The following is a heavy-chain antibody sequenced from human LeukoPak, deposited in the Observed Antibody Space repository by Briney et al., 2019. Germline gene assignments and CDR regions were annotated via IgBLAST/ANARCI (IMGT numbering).Heavy chain of an antibody. V-gene: IGHV3-21*01. Sequence: GGSLRLSCAASGFTFSSYSMNWVRQAPGKGLQWVSSISSSGAKTYYADSVKGRFTISRDNAKNSLYLQMNSLRAEDTAVYYCARDPHPYDSSGYSYFDYWGQGTLVTVSS. CDR3: ARDPHPYDSSGYSYFDY. CDR2: ISSSGAKT. CDR1: GFTFSSYS. D-gene: IGHD3-22*01. J-gene: IGHJ4*02.